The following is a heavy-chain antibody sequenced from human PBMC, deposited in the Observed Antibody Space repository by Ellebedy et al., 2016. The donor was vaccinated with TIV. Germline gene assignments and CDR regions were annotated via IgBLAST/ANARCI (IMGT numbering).Heavy chain of an antibody. D-gene: IGHD7-27*01. CDR3: ARSWGSGWYFDL. CDR1: GGSFSGYY. J-gene: IGHJ2*01. V-gene: IGHV4-34*01. CDR2: INHSGST. Sequence: SETLSLTXAVYGGSFSGYYWSWIRQPPGKGLEWIGEINHSGSTNYNPSLKSRVTISVDTSKNQISLKLSSVTAADTAVYYCARSWGSGWYFDLWGRGTLVTVSS.